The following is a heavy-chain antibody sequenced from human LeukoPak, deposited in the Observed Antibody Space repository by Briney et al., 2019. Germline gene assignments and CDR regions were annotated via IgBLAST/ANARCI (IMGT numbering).Heavy chain of an antibody. CDR1: GGSISGNSYY. J-gene: IGHJ4*02. Sequence: KPSETLSLTCTVAGGSISGNSYYWGWIRQLPGKGLEWIGTIYYSGSTYYNPSLKSRVTISVDTSKNQFSLKLTPVTAADTAVYYCARHGGYYAYYFDYWGQGTLVTVSS. D-gene: IGHD1-26*01. V-gene: IGHV4-39*01. CDR3: ARHGGYYAYYFDY. CDR2: IYYSGST.